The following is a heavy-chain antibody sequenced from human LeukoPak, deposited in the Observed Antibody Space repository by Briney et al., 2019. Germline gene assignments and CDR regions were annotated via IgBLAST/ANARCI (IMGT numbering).Heavy chain of an antibody. Sequence: RSQTLSLTCAISGDSVSSNRVTWNWIRQSPSRGLEWLGRTYYRSTWYNDYAVSVRGRITVNPDTSKNQFSLHLNSVTPEDMAVYYCARRPTLYDCFDPWGQGILVTVSS. D-gene: IGHD2-8*01. CDR3: ARRPTLYDCFDP. CDR1: GDSVSSNRVT. J-gene: IGHJ5*02. CDR2: TYYRSTWYN. V-gene: IGHV6-1*01.